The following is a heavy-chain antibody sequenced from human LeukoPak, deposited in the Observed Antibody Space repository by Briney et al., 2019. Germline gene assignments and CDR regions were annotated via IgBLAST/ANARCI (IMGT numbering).Heavy chain of an antibody. V-gene: IGHV3-30-3*01. CDR1: GFTFGSYA. CDR2: ISYDGSNK. J-gene: IGHJ4*02. D-gene: IGHD3-22*01. Sequence: PGRSLRLSCEASGFTFGSYAMHWVRQAPGKGLEWVAIISYDGSNKYYADSVKGRFTVSRDNSKNTLFLQMNSLRGEDTAVYYCGRGSSSGYHSIDYWGQGTLVTVSS. CDR3: GRGSSSGYHSIDY.